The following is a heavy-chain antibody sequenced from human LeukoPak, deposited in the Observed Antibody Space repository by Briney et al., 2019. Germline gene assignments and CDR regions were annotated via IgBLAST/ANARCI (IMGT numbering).Heavy chain of an antibody. D-gene: IGHD2-2*01. V-gene: IGHV3-23*01. Sequence: GGSLRPSCAASGFTFSSYAMSWVRQAPGKGLEWVSAISGSGGSTYYADSVKGQFTISRDNSKNTLYLQMNSLRAEDTAVYYCAKDPGCSSTSCYAYWYFDLWGRGTLVTVSS. J-gene: IGHJ2*01. CDR3: AKDPGCSSTSCYAYWYFDL. CDR2: ISGSGGST. CDR1: GFTFSSYA.